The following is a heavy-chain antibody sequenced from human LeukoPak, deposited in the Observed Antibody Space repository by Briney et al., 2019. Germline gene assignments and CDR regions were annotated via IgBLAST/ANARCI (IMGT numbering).Heavy chain of an antibody. V-gene: IGHV1-2*02. CDR3: ARASRDGYNQNFDY. CDR1: GYTFTDYY. D-gene: IGHD5-24*01. CDR2: IHPNSGGT. Sequence: ASVKVSCKASGYTFTDYYMHWVRQAPGQGLEWMGWIHPNSGGTKYAQKFQGRVTMTRDTSTSTAYLQWSSLRASDTAMYYCARASRDGYNQNFDYWGQGTLVTVSS. J-gene: IGHJ4*02.